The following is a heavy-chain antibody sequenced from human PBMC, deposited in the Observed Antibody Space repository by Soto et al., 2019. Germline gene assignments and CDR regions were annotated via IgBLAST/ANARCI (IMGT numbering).Heavy chain of an antibody. Sequence: EVQLVESGGGLVQPGGSLRLSCAASGFTVSSNYMSWVRQAPGKGLEWVSVIYSGGSTYYADSVKGRFTISRDNSKNTLYLQMNSLRAEDTAVYYCAREYDYIWGSYRNAFDIWGQGIMVTVSS. D-gene: IGHD3-16*02. CDR1: GFTVSSNY. CDR3: AREYDYIWGSYRNAFDI. J-gene: IGHJ3*02. V-gene: IGHV3-66*01. CDR2: IYSGGST.